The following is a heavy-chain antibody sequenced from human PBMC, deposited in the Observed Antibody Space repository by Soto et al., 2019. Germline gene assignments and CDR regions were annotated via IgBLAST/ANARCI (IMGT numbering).Heavy chain of an antibody. D-gene: IGHD6-13*01. CDR1: GFTFDDYT. J-gene: IGHJ6*02. V-gene: IGHV3-43*01. Sequence: GGSLRLSCAASGFTFDDYTMHWVRQAPGKGLEWVSLISWDGGSTYYADSVKGRFTISRDNSKNSLYLQMNSLRTEDTALYYCARFSSIWYWGRVGYYYGTAFWAQGTTVPVSS. CDR2: ISWDGGST. CDR3: ARFSSIWYWGRVGYYYGTAF.